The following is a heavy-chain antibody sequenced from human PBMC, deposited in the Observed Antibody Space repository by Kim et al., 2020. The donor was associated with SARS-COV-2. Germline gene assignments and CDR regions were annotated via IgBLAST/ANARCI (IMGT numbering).Heavy chain of an antibody. Sequence: GGSLRLSCEASGFHFPTFNMNWVRQAPGKGLEWISYISGSGSNIYFADSVKGRVTISRDNAKNSLFLQLDSLTYEDTAVYYCVRDNRGDGSIDAFDIWGQGTMVTVAS. CDR2: ISGSGSNI. CDR3: VRDNRGDGSIDAFDI. D-gene: IGHD3-10*01. CDR1: GFHFPTFN. V-gene: IGHV3-48*02. J-gene: IGHJ3*02.